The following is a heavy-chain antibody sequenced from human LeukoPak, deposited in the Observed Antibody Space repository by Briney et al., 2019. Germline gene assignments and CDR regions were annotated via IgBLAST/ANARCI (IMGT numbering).Heavy chain of an antibody. CDR1: GGSISSGGYY. CDR3: ARDNRYGGNLDY. J-gene: IGHJ4*02. D-gene: IGHD4-23*01. CDR2: IYYSGST. Sequence: SETLSLTCTVSGGSISSGGYYWTWVRQHPGKGLEWIGYIYYSGSTHYNPSLTSRVTISVDTSKNQFSLKLSSVTAEDTAVYYCARDNRYGGNLDYWGQGTLVTVSS. V-gene: IGHV4-31*03.